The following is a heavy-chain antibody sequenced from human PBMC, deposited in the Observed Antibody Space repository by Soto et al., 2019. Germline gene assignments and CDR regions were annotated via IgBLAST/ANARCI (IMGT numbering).Heavy chain of an antibody. V-gene: IGHV3-11*01. Sequence: QVQLPESGGGLDAPGGHLRISCAASEFTFSDYDMSWIRQSPGKGLEWVSFVSSSGTTMYFADSVKGRFTISRDNAKNALYLQMNSLRAEDTAVYYCARMGPRAARPSYWGQGTLVTGSS. CDR3: ARMGPRAARPSY. D-gene: IGHD6-6*01. J-gene: IGHJ4*02. CDR2: VSSSGTTM. CDR1: EFTFSDYD.